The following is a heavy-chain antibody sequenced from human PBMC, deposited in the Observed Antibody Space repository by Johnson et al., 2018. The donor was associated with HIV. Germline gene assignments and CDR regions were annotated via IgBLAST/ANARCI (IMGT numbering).Heavy chain of an antibody. CDR3: ARDRAFDI. Sequence: VQLVESGGGLVQPGGSLRLSCAASGFTFSSYDMYWVRQATGKGLEWVSGIGTTGDTYYPGSVKGRFTISRDNAKNSLYLQMNSLRAEDTAVYYCARDRAFDIWGQGTMVTVSS. J-gene: IGHJ3*02. CDR1: GFTFSSYD. CDR2: IGTTGDT. V-gene: IGHV3-13*01.